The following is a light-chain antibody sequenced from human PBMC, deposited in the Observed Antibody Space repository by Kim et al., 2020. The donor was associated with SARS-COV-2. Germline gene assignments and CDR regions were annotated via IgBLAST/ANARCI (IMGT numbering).Light chain of an antibody. CDR3: QQRYDWPLT. CDR2: ETS. V-gene: IGKV3-11*01. J-gene: IGKJ4*01. Sequence: LAPGERAPLSGRASQSVGNSLAWFQQKPGQAPRLLIFETSNRDTGIPARFSGSGSGTGFTLTISSLEPEDFAVYYCQQRYDWPLTFGGGTKVDIK. CDR1: QSVGNS.